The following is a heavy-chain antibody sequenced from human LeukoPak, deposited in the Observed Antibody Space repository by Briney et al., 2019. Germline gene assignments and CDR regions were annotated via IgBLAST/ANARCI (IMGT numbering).Heavy chain of an antibody. CDR1: GGSLSSSSYY. Sequence: PSETLSLTCTVSGGSLSSSSYYWSWIRQPPGRGLEWIGYIYYSGSTYYNPSLKSRVTISVDTSKNQFSLRLTSVTAADTAVYYCASGGYSYGYTGYYFDYWGQGTLVTVSS. V-gene: IGHV4-30-4*08. CDR3: ASGGYSYGYTGYYFDY. D-gene: IGHD5-18*01. CDR2: IYYSGST. J-gene: IGHJ4*02.